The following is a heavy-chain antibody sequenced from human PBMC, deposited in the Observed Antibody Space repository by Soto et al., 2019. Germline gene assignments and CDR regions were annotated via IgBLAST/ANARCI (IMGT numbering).Heavy chain of an antibody. CDR1: GFTVSRHY. CDR2: IYSGGST. Sequence: GGSLRLSCAASGFTVSRHYMSWVRQAPGKGLEWVSVIYSGGSTYYADSVKGRFTITRDNSKNTLYLQMNSLRAEDTAVYYCAIDTGGGCYSEELRGMDVWGQGTTVTVSS. D-gene: IGHD2-21*02. V-gene: IGHV3-53*01. J-gene: IGHJ6*02. CDR3: AIDTGGGCYSEELRGMDV.